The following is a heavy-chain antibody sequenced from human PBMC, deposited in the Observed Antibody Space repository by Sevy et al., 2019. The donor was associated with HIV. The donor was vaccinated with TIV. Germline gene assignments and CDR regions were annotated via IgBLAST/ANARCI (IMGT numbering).Heavy chain of an antibody. V-gene: IGHV3-30-3*01. CDR1: GFTFSSYA. J-gene: IGHJ4*02. D-gene: IGHD4-17*01. CDR2: ISYDGSNK. CDR3: ASWRTDYGDEGV. Sequence: GGSLRLSCAASGFTFSSYAMHWVRQAPGKGLEWVAVISYDGSNKYYADSVKGRFTISRDNSKNTLYLQMNSLGAEDTAVYYCASWRTDYGDEGVWGQGTLVTVSS.